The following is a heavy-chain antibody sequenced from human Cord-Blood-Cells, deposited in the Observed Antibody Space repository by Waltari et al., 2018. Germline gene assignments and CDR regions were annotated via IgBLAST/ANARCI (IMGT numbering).Heavy chain of an antibody. J-gene: IGHJ4*02. CDR3: ARRSRGNGLDY. CDR1: GGSFSGYY. D-gene: IGHD1-1*01. CDR2: INHSGST. V-gene: IGHV4-34*01. Sequence: QVHLQQWGAGLLKPSETLSLTCAVYGGSFSGYYWSWIRQPPGKGLEWIGEINHSGSTNYNPSRKSRVTISVDTSKNQFSLKLSSVTAADTAVYYCARRSRGNGLDYWGQGTLVTVSS.